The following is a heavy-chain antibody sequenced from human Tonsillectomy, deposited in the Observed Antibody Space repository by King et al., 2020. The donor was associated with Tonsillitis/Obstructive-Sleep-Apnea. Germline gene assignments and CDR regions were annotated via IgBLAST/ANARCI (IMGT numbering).Heavy chain of an antibody. D-gene: IGHD3-22*01. CDR1: AGSISSYY. CDR2: IYYSGST. CDR3: ARVLLGYYDTSGYYWYFDL. J-gene: IGHJ2*01. Sequence: QLQESGPGLVKPSETLSLTCTVSAGSISSYYWSWIRQPPGKGLEWIGYIYYSGSTSYNPSLKSRVTISVDTSKNQFSLKLSSVTAAATAVYYCARVLLGYYDTSGYYWYFDLWGRGTLVTVSS. V-gene: IGHV4-59*01.